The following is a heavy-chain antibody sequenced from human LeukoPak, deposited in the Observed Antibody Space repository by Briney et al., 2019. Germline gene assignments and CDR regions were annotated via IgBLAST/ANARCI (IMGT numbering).Heavy chain of an antibody. D-gene: IGHD3-22*01. V-gene: IGHV3-23*01. J-gene: IGHJ4*02. Sequence: PGGSLRLSCAASGFTFSSYAMSWVRQAPGKGLEWVSAISGSAGNTYFADSVKGRFSISRDNSKNTLYLQMNSLRVEDTAVYYCARDGGWLSAFWGQGTLVTVSS. CDR3: ARDGGWLSAF. CDR1: GFTFSSYA. CDR2: ISGSAGNT.